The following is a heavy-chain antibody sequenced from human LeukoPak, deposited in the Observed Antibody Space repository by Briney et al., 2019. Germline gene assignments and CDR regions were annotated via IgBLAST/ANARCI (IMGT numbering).Heavy chain of an antibody. D-gene: IGHD3-10*01. CDR1: GGSISSDDYY. V-gene: IGHV4-31*03. CDR2: IYYSGST. J-gene: IGHJ3*02. Sequence: PSETLSLTCTVSGGSISSDDYYWSWVRQHPGKGLEWIGYIYYSGSTYYNPSLKSRVTISVDTSKNQFSLKLSSVTAADTAVYYCARDSPDYYGSGSYYAFDIWGQGTMVTVSS. CDR3: ARDSPDYYGSGSYYAFDI.